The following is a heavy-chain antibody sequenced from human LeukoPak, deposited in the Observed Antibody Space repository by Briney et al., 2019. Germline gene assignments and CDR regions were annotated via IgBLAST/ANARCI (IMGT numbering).Heavy chain of an antibody. D-gene: IGHD2-8*01. CDR3: ARIMDLLGVHFDF. J-gene: IGHJ4*02. V-gene: IGHV3-7*01. CDR2: MRQDGGEI. CDR1: GFTFNKYW. Sequence: GGSLRLSCVVSGFTFNKYWMSWVRQAPGKGLEWVATMRQDGGEIYYVDSVRGRFTISRDNAKNSLYLQMNSLRAEDTAMYYCARIMDLLGVHFDFWGQGTLVIVSS.